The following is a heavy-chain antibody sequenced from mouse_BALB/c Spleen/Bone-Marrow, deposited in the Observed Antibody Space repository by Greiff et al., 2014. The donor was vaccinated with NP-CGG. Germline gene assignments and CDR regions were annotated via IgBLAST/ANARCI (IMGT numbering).Heavy chain of an antibody. Sequence: EVQLQQSGAELVKPGASVKLSCTASGFNIKDTFMHWVKQRPEQGLEWIGRIDPANGDTKYDPKFQGKATITADTSSNTAYLQLSSLTSEDTAVYYGTKPSFYYGSSYWYFDVWGAGTGSPSPQ. J-gene: IGHJ1*01. CDR2: IDPANGDT. CDR3: TKPSFYYGSSYWYFDV. V-gene: IGHV14-3*02. CDR1: GFNIKDTF. D-gene: IGHD1-1*01.